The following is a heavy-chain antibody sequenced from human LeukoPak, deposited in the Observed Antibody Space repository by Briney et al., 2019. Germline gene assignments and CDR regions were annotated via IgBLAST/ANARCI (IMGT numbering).Heavy chain of an antibody. Sequence: ASVKVSCKASGYTFGTHWMHWVRQAPGQGLEWMGIINPSGDFRSYAQKFQGRVTMTRDMSTSTVYMELSSLRSEDTAVYYCARAYSYGQFTGDYWGQGTLVTVSS. CDR2: INPSGDFR. CDR1: GYTFGTHW. CDR3: ARAYSYGQFTGDY. D-gene: IGHD5-18*01. J-gene: IGHJ4*02. V-gene: IGHV1-46*01.